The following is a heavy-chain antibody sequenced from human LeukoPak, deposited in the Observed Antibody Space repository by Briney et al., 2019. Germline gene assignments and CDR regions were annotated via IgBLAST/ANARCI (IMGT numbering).Heavy chain of an antibody. D-gene: IGHD3-9*01. J-gene: IGHJ4*02. Sequence: ASVKVSCKASGYTFTSYGISWVRQAPGQGLEWMGWISAYNGNTNYAQKLQGRVTMTTDTSISTAYMELSSLRSEDTAVYYCASFDYDILTGYYREGDYWGQGTLVTVSS. V-gene: IGHV1-18*01. CDR1: GYTFTSYG. CDR3: ASFDYDILTGYYREGDY. CDR2: ISAYNGNT.